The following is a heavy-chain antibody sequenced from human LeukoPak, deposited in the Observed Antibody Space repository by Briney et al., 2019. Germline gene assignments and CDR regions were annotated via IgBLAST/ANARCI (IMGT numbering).Heavy chain of an antibody. J-gene: IGHJ5*02. CDR2: INPNSGGT. V-gene: IGHV1-2*02. CDR1: GYTFTGYY. D-gene: IGHD6-25*01. Sequence: ASVKVSCTASGYTFTGYYMHWVRQAPGQGLEWMGWINPNSGGTHYTQKFQDRVTMTRDTSISTAYMELSSLRSDDTAVYYCAREGAAAEDVNWFDPWGQGTLVTVSS. CDR3: AREGAAAEDVNWFDP.